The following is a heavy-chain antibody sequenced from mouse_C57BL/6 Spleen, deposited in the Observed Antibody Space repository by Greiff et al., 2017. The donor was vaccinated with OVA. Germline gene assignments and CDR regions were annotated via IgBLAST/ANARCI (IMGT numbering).Heavy chain of an antibody. CDR2: TFYSGIT. D-gene: IGHD2-5*01. CDR1: GFSINSDCY. V-gene: IGHV3-3*01. J-gene: IGHJ4*01. Sequence: EVHLVESGPSLVRPSQTLSLTCTVTGFSINSDCYWIWIRQFPGNKLEYIGYTFYSGITYYNPSLESRTYITRDTSKNQFSLKLSSVTTEDTATYYCARDHYSNYVGAMDYWGQGTSVTVSS. CDR3: ARDHYSNYVGAMDY.